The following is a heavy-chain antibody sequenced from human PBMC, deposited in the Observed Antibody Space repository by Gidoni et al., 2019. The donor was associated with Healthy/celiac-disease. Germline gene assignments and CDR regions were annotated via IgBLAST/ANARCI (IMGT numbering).Heavy chain of an antibody. D-gene: IGHD3-10*01. CDR3: ARDLLASLGYFDY. Sequence: QVQLVESGGGVVQPGRSLRLSCAASGFTFSSYAMHWVRQAPGKGLEWVAVISYDGSNKYYADSVKGRFTISRDNSKNTLYLQMNSLRAEDTAVYYCARDLLASLGYFDYWGQGTLVTVSS. J-gene: IGHJ4*02. CDR2: ISYDGSNK. V-gene: IGHV3-30-3*01. CDR1: GFTFSSYA.